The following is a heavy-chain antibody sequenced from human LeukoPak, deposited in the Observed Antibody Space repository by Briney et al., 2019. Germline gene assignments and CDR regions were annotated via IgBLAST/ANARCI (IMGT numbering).Heavy chain of an antibody. V-gene: IGHV4-39*01. Sequence: SETLSLTCTVSGGSISSSTPYYWGWIRQPPGKGLEWIGSVYYSGSTYYNPSLKSRVTISVDTSKNQFSLKLRSVTAADTAVYYCARSREYFDSSGYYPLVDYWGQGTLVTVSS. CDR2: VYYSGST. CDR1: GGSISSSTPYY. J-gene: IGHJ4*02. CDR3: ARSREYFDSSGYYPLVDY. D-gene: IGHD3-22*01.